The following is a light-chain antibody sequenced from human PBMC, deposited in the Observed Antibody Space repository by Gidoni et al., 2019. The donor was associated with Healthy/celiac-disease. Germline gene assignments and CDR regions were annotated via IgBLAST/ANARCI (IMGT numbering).Light chain of an antibody. CDR1: QDISNY. Sequence: DIQMTPSPSSLSASVGDRVTITCQASQDISNYLNWYQQKQGKAPKLLIYDASNLETGVPSRFSGSGSWTDFTFTISSLQPEDIATYYCQQYDNLPYTFGQGTKLEIK. CDR3: QQYDNLPYT. V-gene: IGKV1-33*01. CDR2: DAS. J-gene: IGKJ2*01.